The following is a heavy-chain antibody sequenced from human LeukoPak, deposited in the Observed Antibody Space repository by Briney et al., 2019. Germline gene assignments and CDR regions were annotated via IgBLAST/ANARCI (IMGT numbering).Heavy chain of an antibody. D-gene: IGHD1-26*01. CDR2: IIPIFGTA. J-gene: IGHJ5*02. Sequence: ASVKVSCKASGGTFSSYAISWVRQAPGQGLEWMGGIIPIFGTANYAQKFQGRVTITADESTSTAYMELSSLRSEDTAVYYCATVSGSYYWFDPWGQGTLVTVSS. CDR1: GGTFSSYA. V-gene: IGHV1-69*13. CDR3: ATVSGSYYWFDP.